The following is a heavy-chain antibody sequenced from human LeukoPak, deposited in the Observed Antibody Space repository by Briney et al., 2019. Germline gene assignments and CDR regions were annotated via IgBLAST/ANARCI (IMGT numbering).Heavy chain of an antibody. J-gene: IGHJ4*02. CDR3: ARDGSAWYNPFDY. V-gene: IGHV3-23*01. D-gene: IGHD6-19*01. CDR1: GFTFSSYA. Sequence: GGSLRLSCAASGFTFSSYAMSWVRQAPGKGLEWVSAISGSGGSTYYADSVKGRFTISRDNSKNTVHLQMNSLRAEDTAVYYCARDGSAWYNPFDYWGQGTLVTVSS. CDR2: ISGSGGST.